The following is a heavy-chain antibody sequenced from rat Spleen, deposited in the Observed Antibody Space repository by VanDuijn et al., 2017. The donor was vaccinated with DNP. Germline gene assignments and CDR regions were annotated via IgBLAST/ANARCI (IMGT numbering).Heavy chain of an antibody. CDR3: AWHNNYAMDA. CDR2: IKAKSNNYAT. D-gene: IGHD1-10*01. CDR1: GFSFSSAW. Sequence: EVQLVKTGGTLVQPGNSLKLTCATSGFSFSSAWMHWVRQSPDKQLEWVAQIKAKSNNYATYYAESVKGRFTISRDDSKSSVYLQMNSLEEEDTAIYYCAWHNNYAMDAWGQGTSVTVSS. V-gene: IGHV6-8*01. J-gene: IGHJ4*01.